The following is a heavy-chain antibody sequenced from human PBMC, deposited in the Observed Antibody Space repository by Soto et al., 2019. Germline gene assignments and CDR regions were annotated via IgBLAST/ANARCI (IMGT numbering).Heavy chain of an antibody. CDR3: ARDSMRVGFDY. D-gene: IGHD2-15*01. J-gene: IGHJ4*02. CDR1: GGSISSGGYY. CDR2: IYYSGST. V-gene: IGHV4-31*02. Sequence: LCGGSISSGGYYWSWIRQPPGKGLEWIGYIYYSGSTYYNPSLKSRVTISVDTSKNQFSLKLSSVTAADTAVYYCARDSMRVGFDYWGQGTLVTVSS.